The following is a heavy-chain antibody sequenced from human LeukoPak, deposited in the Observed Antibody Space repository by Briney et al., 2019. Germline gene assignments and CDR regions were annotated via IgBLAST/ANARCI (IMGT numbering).Heavy chain of an antibody. J-gene: IGHJ5*02. V-gene: IGHV1-18*01. Sequence: GASVKVSCKASGYTFTSYGISWVRQAPGQGLEWMGWISAYNGNTNYAQKLQGRVTMTTDTSTSTAYMELRSLRSDDTAVYYCARDLSNYDFWSGFRKRIRGFDPWGQGTLVTVSS. CDR2: ISAYNGNT. D-gene: IGHD3-3*01. CDR1: GYTFTSYG. CDR3: ARDLSNYDFWSGFRKRIRGFDP.